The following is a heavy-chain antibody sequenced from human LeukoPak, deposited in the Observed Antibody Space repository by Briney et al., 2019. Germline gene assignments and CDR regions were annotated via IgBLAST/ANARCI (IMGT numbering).Heavy chain of an antibody. J-gene: IGHJ4*02. D-gene: IGHD5-24*01. CDR1: GYSFTNYW. V-gene: IGHV5-51*01. CDR3: ARHEGRDVYWDRYNY. CDR2: IYPGDSDT. Sequence: GESLKISCKGTGYSFTNYWIGWVRQMPGKGLEWMGIIYPGDSDTRYSPSFQGQVTISVDKSVSTAYLQWSSLKASDTAMYYCARHEGRDVYWDRYNYWGQGTLVTVSS.